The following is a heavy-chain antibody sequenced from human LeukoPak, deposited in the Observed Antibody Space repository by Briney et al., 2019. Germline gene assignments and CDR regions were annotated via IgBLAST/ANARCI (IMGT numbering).Heavy chain of an antibody. CDR2: ISGSGGST. CDR3: AKDSIVRLNTHYDILTGYGGPWFDP. V-gene: IGHV3-23*01. D-gene: IGHD3-9*01. Sequence: GGSLRLSCAASGFTFSSYAMSWVRQAPGKGLEWVSAISGSGGSTYYADSVKGRFTISRDNSKNTLYLQMNSLRAEDTAVYYCAKDSIVRLNTHYDILTGYGGPWFDPWGQGTLVTVSS. J-gene: IGHJ5*02. CDR1: GFTFSSYA.